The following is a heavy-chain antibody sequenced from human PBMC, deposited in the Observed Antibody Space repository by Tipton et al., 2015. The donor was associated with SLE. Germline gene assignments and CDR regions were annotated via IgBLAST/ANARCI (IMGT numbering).Heavy chain of an antibody. J-gene: IGHJ3*02. CDR1: GGSISSYY. CDR3: ARRRAIAVAGLDAFDI. CDR2: IYYSGRT. V-gene: IGHV4-59*08. D-gene: IGHD6-19*01. Sequence: TLSLTCTVSGGSISSYYWSWIRQPPGKVLEWIGYIYYSGRTNYNPSLKRRVTISVDTSKNQFSLKLSSVTAADTAVYYCARRRAIAVAGLDAFDIWGQGTMVTVSS.